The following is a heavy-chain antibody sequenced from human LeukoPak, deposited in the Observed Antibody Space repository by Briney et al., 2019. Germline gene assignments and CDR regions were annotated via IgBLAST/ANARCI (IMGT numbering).Heavy chain of an antibody. CDR1: GGSISSYY. D-gene: IGHD3-3*01. V-gene: IGHV4-4*07. Sequence: ASETLSLTCTVSGGSISSYYWSWIRQPPGKGLEWIGRIYTSGSTNYNPSLKSRVTISVDTSKNQFSLKLSSVTAADTAVYYCARGEKFYDFWSGWEGTVGGVWGKGTTVTVSS. CDR2: IYTSGST. CDR3: ARGEKFYDFWSGWEGTVGGV. J-gene: IGHJ6*04.